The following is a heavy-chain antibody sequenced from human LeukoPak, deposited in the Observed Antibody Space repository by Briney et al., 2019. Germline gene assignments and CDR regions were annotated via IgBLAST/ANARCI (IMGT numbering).Heavy chain of an antibody. D-gene: IGHD3-22*01. CDR1: GFTVSSNY. CDR2: IYSGGST. CDR3: AKDNQYYYDSSGSTGFDY. J-gene: IGHJ4*02. Sequence: GGSLRLSCAASGFTVSSNYMSWVRQAPGKGLEWVSVIYSGGSTYYADSVKGRFTISRDNSKNTLYLQMNSLRAEDTAVYYCAKDNQYYYDSSGSTGFDYWGQGTLVTVSS. V-gene: IGHV3-66*02.